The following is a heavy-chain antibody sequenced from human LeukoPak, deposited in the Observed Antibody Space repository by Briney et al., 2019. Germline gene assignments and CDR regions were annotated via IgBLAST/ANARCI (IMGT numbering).Heavy chain of an antibody. D-gene: IGHD6-19*01. J-gene: IGHJ6*02. CDR1: GVIVSRNS. Sequence: TGGSLRLSCAASGVIVSRNSMSWVRQAPGKGLQWVAIMYAGGTTDYSDSVKGRFTISRDNSKNTLYLQMNSLRAEDTAVYYCARDSTEGFYSSGWYRYYYYYYGMDVWGQGTTVTVSS. CDR3: ARDSTEGFYSSGWYRYYYYYYGMDV. CDR2: MYAGGTT. V-gene: IGHV3-53*01.